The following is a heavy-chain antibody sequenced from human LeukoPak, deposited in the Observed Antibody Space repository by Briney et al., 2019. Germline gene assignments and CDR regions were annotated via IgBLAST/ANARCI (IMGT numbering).Heavy chain of an antibody. V-gene: IGHV1-18*01. CDR1: GYTFTSYG. Sequence: ASVKVSCKASGYTFTSYGISWVRQAPGQGLEWMGWISACNGNTNYAQKLQGRVTMTTDTSTSTAYMELRSLRSDDTAVYYCARDRPSGSWESWFDPWGQGTLVTVSS. J-gene: IGHJ5*02. D-gene: IGHD1-26*01. CDR2: ISACNGNT. CDR3: ARDRPSGSWESWFDP.